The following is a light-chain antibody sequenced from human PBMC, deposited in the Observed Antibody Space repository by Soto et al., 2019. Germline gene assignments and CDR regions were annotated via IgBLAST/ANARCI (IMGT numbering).Light chain of an antibody. Sequence: DIQLTQSPSFLSASVGDTVTITCRASQGMSTYLAWYQQKPGKVPKLLIRTASTLQSGVPPRFSGGVSGTEFTLTISTLPPDDYGIYYCQQLNGYQLAFGGGTNVEIK. CDR2: TAS. CDR1: QGMSTY. J-gene: IGKJ4*01. CDR3: QQLNGYQLA. V-gene: IGKV1-9*01.